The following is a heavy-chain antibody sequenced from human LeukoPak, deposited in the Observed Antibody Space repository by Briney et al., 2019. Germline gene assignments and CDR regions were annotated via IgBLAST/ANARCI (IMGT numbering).Heavy chain of an antibody. CDR1: GFSLPTRGVG. Sequence: SGPTLVNLPQTLTLTCAFSGFSLPTRGVGVGWIRQPPGKALEWLSLIYWGDDKRYSPSLKRRLTITKYTTKMQVVLTVTHVDPVDTATYYCARLAYYDNSGSSRPFDIWGQGTRVTVSS. V-gene: IGHV2-5*02. J-gene: IGHJ3*02. D-gene: IGHD3-22*01. CDR3: ARLAYYDNSGSSRPFDI. CDR2: IYWGDDK.